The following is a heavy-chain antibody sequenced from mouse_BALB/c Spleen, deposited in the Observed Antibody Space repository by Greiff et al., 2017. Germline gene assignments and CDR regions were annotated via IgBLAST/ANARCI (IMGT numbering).Heavy chain of an antibody. V-gene: IGHV1-31*01. J-gene: IGHJ2*01. CDR3: ARDSSGFY. CDR2: INPYNGAT. Sequence: VQLQQSGPELVKPGASVKISCKASGYSFTGYYMHWVKQSHVKSLEWIGRINPYNGATSYNQNFKDKASLTVDKSSSTAYMELHSLTSEDSAVYYCARDSSGFYWGQGTTLTVSS. CDR1: GYSFTGYY. D-gene: IGHD3-2*01.